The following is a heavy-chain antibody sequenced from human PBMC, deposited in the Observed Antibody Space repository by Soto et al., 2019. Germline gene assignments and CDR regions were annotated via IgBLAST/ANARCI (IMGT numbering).Heavy chain of an antibody. V-gene: IGHV4-39*01. Sequence: PSETLSLTCTVSGGSISSSSYYWGWIRQPPGKGLEWIGSIYYSGSTYYNPSLKSRVTISVDTSKNQFSLKLSSVTAADTAVYYCASQSTLWFGELFNWGQGTLVTVSS. D-gene: IGHD3-10*01. CDR1: GGSISSSSYY. CDR2: IYYSGST. J-gene: IGHJ4*02. CDR3: ASQSTLWFGELFN.